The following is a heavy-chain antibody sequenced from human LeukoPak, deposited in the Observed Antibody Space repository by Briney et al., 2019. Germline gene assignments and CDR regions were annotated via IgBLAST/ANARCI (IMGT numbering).Heavy chain of an antibody. J-gene: IGHJ4*02. CDR1: GGSFSGYY. CDR2: INHSGST. D-gene: IGHD3-22*01. Sequence: SETLSLTCAVYGGSFSGYYWSWIRQPPGKGLEWIGEINHSGSTNYNPSLKSRVTISVDTSKNQFSLKLSSVTAADTAVYYCAGVFGNRYYNDSSVLGPFDYWGRGTLVTVSS. CDR3: AGVFGNRYYNDSSVLGPFDY. V-gene: IGHV4-34*01.